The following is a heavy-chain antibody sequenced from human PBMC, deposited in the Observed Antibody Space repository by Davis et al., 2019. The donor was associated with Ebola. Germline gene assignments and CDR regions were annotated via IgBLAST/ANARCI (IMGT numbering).Heavy chain of an antibody. J-gene: IGHJ5*02. CDR1: GFTFSSYA. CDR2: ISGSGGST. D-gene: IGHD2-2*01. V-gene: IGHV3-23*01. Sequence: GESLKISCAASGFTFSSYAMSWVRQAPGKGLEWVSAISGSGGSTYYADSVKGRFTISRDNSKNTLYLQMNSLRAEDTAVYYCAKAAAIMYNWFDPWGQGTLVTVSS. CDR3: AKAAAIMYNWFDP.